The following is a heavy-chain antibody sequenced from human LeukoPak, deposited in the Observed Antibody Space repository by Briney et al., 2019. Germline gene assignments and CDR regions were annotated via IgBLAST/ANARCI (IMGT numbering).Heavy chain of an antibody. CDR1: EFTFSAYW. J-gene: IGHJ4*02. CDR3: ARGRYYFDY. V-gene: IGHV3-74*01. D-gene: IGHD4-17*01. CDR2: IRGDGSMT. Sequence: GGSLRLSCAASEFTFSAYWMHWVRQAPGKGLVWVSRIRGDGSMTNYADSVKGRFTISRDNAKNTLYLQMNSLRVEDTAVYYCARGRYYFDYWGQGTLVTVSS.